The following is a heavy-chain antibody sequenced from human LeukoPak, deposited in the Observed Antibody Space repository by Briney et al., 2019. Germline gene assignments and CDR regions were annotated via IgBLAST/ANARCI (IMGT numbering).Heavy chain of an antibody. J-gene: IGHJ6*03. CDR3: ATYGDYPPLEYYYMDV. Sequence: GGSLRLSCAASGFTFSDHYMDWVRQAPGKGLEWVGRSRNKANSYTTEYAASVKGRFTISRDDSKNSLYLQMNSLKTEDTAVYYCATYGDYPPLEYYYMDVWGKGTTVTVSS. CDR1: GFTFSDHY. V-gene: IGHV3-72*01. CDR2: SRNKANSYTT. D-gene: IGHD4-17*01.